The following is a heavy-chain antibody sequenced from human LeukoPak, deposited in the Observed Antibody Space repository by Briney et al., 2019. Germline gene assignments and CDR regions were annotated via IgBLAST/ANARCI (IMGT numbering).Heavy chain of an antibody. Sequence: GGSLRLSCAASGFTFSSHAMHWVRQAPGKGLEWVAVISSDGNYKYYADSVRGRFTISRDNSKNTLYLQLNSLRAEDTAVYFCASSSWSSEYFHYWGQGTLVTVSS. D-gene: IGHD6-13*01. CDR2: ISSDGNYK. V-gene: IGHV3-30*14. CDR1: GFTFSSHA. CDR3: ASSSWSSEYFHY. J-gene: IGHJ1*01.